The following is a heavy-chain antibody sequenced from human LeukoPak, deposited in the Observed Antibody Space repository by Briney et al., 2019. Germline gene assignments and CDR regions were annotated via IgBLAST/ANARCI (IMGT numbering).Heavy chain of an antibody. CDR1: GGTFNNYA. CDR3: AGRLINALWFDP. J-gene: IGHJ5*02. CDR2: IIPISGTA. D-gene: IGHD3-10*01. V-gene: IGHV1-69*01. Sequence: SVKVSCKASGGTFNNYAISWVRQAPGQGLEWMGGIIPISGTANYAQKFQGRVTITADESTSTAYMELSSLRSDDTALYYCAGRLINALWFDPWGQGTLVTVSS.